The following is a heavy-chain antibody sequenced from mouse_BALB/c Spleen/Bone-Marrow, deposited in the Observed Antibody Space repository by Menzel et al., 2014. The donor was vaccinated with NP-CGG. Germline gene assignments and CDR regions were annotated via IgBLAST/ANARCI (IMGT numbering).Heavy chain of an antibody. CDR3: ARGVRHFDY. CDR2: IWAGGST. J-gene: IGHJ2*01. CDR1: GFSLTTYG. Sequence: QVQLKQSGPGLVAPSQSLSITCTVSGFSLTTYGVHWVRQPPGKGLEWLGVIWAGGSTDYTSALMSRLSISKDNSKSQVFLKRNSLQTDDTAMYYCARGVRHFDYWGQGTTLTVSS. V-gene: IGHV2-9*02.